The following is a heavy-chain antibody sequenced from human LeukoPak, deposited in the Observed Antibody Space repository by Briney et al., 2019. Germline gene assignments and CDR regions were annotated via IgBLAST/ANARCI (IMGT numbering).Heavy chain of an antibody. Sequence: ASVKVSCKVSGYTLTELSMHWVRQALGKGLEWMGGFDPEDGETIYAQKSQGRVTMTEDTSTDTAYMELSSLRSEDTAVYYCATHYDSSGYPFDYWGQGTLVTVSS. CDR1: GYTLTELS. J-gene: IGHJ4*02. CDR2: FDPEDGET. V-gene: IGHV1-24*01. D-gene: IGHD3-22*01. CDR3: ATHYDSSGYPFDY.